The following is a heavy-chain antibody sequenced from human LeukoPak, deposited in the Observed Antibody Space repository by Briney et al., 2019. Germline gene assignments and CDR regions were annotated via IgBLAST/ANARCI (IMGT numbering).Heavy chain of an antibody. V-gene: IGHV3-23*01. Sequence: GGSLRLSCAASGFTFSSYSMNWVRQAPGKGLEWVSATSGSGGSTYYADSVKGRFTISRDNSKNTLFLQMNSLRAEDTAVYYCAKCDSSSWYPAWYFDLWGRGTLVTVSS. J-gene: IGHJ2*01. CDR3: AKCDSSSWYPAWYFDL. CDR1: GFTFSSYS. CDR2: TSGSGGST. D-gene: IGHD6-13*01.